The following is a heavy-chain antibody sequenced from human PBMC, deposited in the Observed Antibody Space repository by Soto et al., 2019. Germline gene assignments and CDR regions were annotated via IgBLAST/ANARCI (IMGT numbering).Heavy chain of an antibody. CDR1: GFTFSSYA. Sequence: GGSLRLSCAASGFTFSSYAMHWVRQAPGKGLEWVAVISYDGSNKYYADSVKGRSTISRDNSKNTLYLQMNSLRPEDTAVYYCAKDSGYQLPDNYFYYGLDVWGQGTTVTVSS. CDR2: ISYDGSNK. CDR3: AKDSGYQLPDNYFYYGLDV. V-gene: IGHV3-30-3*01. J-gene: IGHJ6*02. D-gene: IGHD2-2*01.